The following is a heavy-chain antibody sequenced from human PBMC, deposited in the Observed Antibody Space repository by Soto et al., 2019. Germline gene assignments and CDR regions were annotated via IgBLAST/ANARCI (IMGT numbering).Heavy chain of an antibody. Sequence: QVQLVQSGAEVKKPGSSVKVSCKASGGTFSSYTISWVRQAPGQGLEWMGRIIPILGIANYAQKFQGRVTITANKSTSPAYMELTSLRSGDTAVYYCAGGIRGCSRTSCRYYYGMDVWGQGTTVTVSS. V-gene: IGHV1-69*02. J-gene: IGHJ6*02. CDR2: IIPILGIA. CDR1: GGTFSSYT. D-gene: IGHD2-2*01. CDR3: AGGIRGCSRTSCRYYYGMDV.